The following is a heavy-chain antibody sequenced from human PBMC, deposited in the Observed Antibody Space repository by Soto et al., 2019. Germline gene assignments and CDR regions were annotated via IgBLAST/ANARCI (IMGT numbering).Heavy chain of an antibody. J-gene: IGHJ4*02. CDR2: IYWDDEK. CDR1: GFSLSTSGVG. Sequence: QITLNESGPTLVKPTETLTLTCTFSGFSLSTSGVGVGWIRQSPGKAPEWLALIYWDDEKRYSASLKSRLTISKDTSKNQVVLTMANLDSADTATYHCAHRVLRTVFGLVTTTAIYFDFWGQGTPVAVSS. V-gene: IGHV2-5*02. D-gene: IGHD3-3*01. CDR3: AHRVLRTVFGLVTTTAIYFDF.